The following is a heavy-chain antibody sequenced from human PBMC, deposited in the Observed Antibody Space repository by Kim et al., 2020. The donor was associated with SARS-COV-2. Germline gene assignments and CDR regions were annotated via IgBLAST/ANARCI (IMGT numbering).Heavy chain of an antibody. CDR1: GFIFSNYA. CDR3: AKHWGSGTYYNYFDY. Sequence: LSLTRAGSGFIFSNYAVSWVRQAPGKGLEWVSAISGSGDRTFYTDSVRGRVTISRDNSKNTVYLQLNGLRVEDAAVYYCAKHWGSGTYYNYFDYWGQGSLVTVSS. CDR2: ISGSGDRT. J-gene: IGHJ4*02. V-gene: IGHV3-23*01. D-gene: IGHD3-10*01.